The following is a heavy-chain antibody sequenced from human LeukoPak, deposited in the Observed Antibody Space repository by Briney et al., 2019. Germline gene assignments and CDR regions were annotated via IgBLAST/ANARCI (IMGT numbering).Heavy chain of an antibody. CDR1: GFTFSSHA. D-gene: IGHD1-26*01. J-gene: IGHJ4*02. CDR3: VKDYQVGNSPAFGDY. CDR2: LIENGATT. V-gene: IGHV3-23*01. Sequence: GGSLRLSCAASGFTFSSHAMSWVRRAPGKGLEWVSGLIENGATTYYADSVKGRFTISRNNSRNTMYLQMNSLRVEDTAVYYCVKDYQVGNSPAFGDYWGQGTLVTISS.